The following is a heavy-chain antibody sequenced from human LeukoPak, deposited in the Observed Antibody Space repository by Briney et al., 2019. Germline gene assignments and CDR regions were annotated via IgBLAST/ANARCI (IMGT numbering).Heavy chain of an antibody. J-gene: IGHJ4*02. CDR2: INHSGST. V-gene: IGHV4-34*01. D-gene: IGHD3-16*01. CDR1: GGSFSGYY. CDR3: ATKLTFGGVMAGRGFDY. Sequence: SETLSLTCALYGGSFSGYYWSWIRQPPGKGLEWIGEINHSGSTNYNPSLKSRVTISVDTSKNQFSLKLSSVTAADTAVYYCATKLTFGGVMAGRGFDYWGQGTLVTVSS.